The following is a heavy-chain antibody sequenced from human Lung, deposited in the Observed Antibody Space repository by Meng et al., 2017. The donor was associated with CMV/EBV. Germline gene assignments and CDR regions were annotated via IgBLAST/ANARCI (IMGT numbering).Heavy chain of an antibody. CDR1: GGSFSGYY. Sequence: GSLRLXXAVYGGSFSGYYWSWIRQPPGKGLEWIGEINHSGSTNYNPSLKSRVTISVDTSKNQFSLKLSSVTAADTAVYYCARAPIVGATRAWFNDGRDAWGQGTXVTVSS. V-gene: IGHV4-34*01. CDR3: ARAPIVGATRAWFNDGRDA. J-gene: IGHJ5*02. CDR2: INHSGST. D-gene: IGHD1-26*01.